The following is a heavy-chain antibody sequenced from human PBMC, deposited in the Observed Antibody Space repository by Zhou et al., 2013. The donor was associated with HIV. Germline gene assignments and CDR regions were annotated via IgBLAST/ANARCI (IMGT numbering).Heavy chain of an antibody. CDR1: GYIITDYY. V-gene: IGHV1-2*02. CDR2: INPKNGDT. CDR3: ARDWQFHVIFDDYYIDV. Sequence: QVQLVQSGSEVKKPGASVNVSCKASGYIITDYYLHWVRQAPGQGLQWMGWINPKNGDTNLSQTFKGRITMTRDTSINTAYMVLTSLKSNDTALYFCARDWQFHVIFDDYYIDVWGEGTTVIVSS. D-gene: IGHD3-3*02. J-gene: IGHJ6*03.